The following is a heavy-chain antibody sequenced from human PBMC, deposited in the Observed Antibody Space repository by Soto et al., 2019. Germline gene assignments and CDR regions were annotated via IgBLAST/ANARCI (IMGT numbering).Heavy chain of an antibody. Sequence: QVYLVQSGAEERRPGASVKVSCTAFGYILTGYSLHWVRQAPGQGLEWMGWIDPNSGATNSAERFHGRVSMTRDTSISAAYMGLSSLRSDDMAVYYCARGYGSSPNMELRFGMDVWGQGNTISVAS. CDR3: ARGYGSSPNMELRFGMDV. CDR2: IDPNSGAT. J-gene: IGHJ6*02. CDR1: GYILTGYS. D-gene: IGHD5-18*01. V-gene: IGHV1-2*02.